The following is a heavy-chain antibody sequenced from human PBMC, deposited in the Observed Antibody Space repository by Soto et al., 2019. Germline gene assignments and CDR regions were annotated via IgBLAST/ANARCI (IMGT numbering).Heavy chain of an antibody. D-gene: IGHD1-1*01. CDR2: INPNSGNT. J-gene: IGHJ5*02. Sequence: QVQLVQSGDEVKKPGASVKVSCKASGYIFTNYDINWVRQATGQGLEYLGWINPNSGNTGYVQKFKGRVNMTRNTARNTAYMKLNRLKSQKTDVYYWARGIKTGDNWRWFDNRCQRPLVPVSS. V-gene: IGHV1-8*01. CDR3: ARGIKTGDNWRWFDN. CDR1: GYIFTNYD.